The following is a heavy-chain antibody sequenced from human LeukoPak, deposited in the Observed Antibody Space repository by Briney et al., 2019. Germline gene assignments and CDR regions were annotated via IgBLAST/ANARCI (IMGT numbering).Heavy chain of an antibody. J-gene: IGHJ4*02. V-gene: IGHV3-21*01. CDR3: ARDINVGATPPYFDY. Sequence: PGGSLRLSCAASGFTFTNYAMAWVRQAPGKGLEWVSSISSSSSYIYYADSVKGRFTISRDNAKNSLYLQMNSLRAEDTAVYYCARDINVGATPPYFDYWGQGTLVTVSS. D-gene: IGHD1-26*01. CDR2: ISSSSSYI. CDR1: GFTFTNYA.